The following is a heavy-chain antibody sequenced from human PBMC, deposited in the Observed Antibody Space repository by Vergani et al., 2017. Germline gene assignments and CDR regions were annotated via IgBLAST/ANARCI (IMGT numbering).Heavy chain of an antibody. V-gene: IGHV4-59*01. D-gene: IGHD3-3*01. CDR1: GGSISSSY. CDR2: IYYSGST. Sequence: QVQLQESGPGLLKPSETLSLTCTVSGGSISSSYWSWIRQPPGKGLEWIGYIYYSGSTNYNPSLKCRVTISVDTSKNQFPLKLSSVTAADTAVYYCARGDYDFWSWPYYYYDMDVWGKGTTVTVSS. J-gene: IGHJ6*03. CDR3: ARGDYDFWSWPYYYYDMDV.